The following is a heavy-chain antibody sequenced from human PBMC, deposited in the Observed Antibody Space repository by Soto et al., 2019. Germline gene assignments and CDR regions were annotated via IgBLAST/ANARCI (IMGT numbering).Heavy chain of an antibody. CDR2: ITPFNGNT. CDR3: ARYSEQLGYDY. D-gene: IGHD6-13*01. V-gene: IGHV1-45*02. J-gene: IGHJ4*02. CDR1: GYTFTYRY. Sequence: SVKVSCKASGYTFTYRYLHWVRQAPGQALEWMGWITPFNGNTNYAQKFQDRVTITRDRSMSTAYMELSSLRSEDTAMYYCARYSEQLGYDYWGQGTLVTVSS.